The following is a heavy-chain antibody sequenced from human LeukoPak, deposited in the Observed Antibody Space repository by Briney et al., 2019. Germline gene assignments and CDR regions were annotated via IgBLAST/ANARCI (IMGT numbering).Heavy chain of an antibody. J-gene: IGHJ6*03. D-gene: IGHD2-2*01. CDR2: IIPILGIA. CDR3: ARDSSDIVVVPAAPTLYGYYYYMDV. CDR1: GGTFSSYA. V-gene: IGHV1-69*04. Sequence: EASVKVSCKASGGTFSSYAISWVRQAPGQGLEWMGRIIPILGIANYAQKFQGRVTITADESTSTAYMELSSLRSEDTAVYYCARDSSDIVVVPAAPTLYGYYYYMDVWGKGTTVTVSS.